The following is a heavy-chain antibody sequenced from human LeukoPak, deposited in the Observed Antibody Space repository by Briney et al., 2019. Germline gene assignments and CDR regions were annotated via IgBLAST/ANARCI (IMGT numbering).Heavy chain of an antibody. J-gene: IGHJ4*02. D-gene: IGHD3-22*01. CDR2: VSGNGNSA. CDR1: GFSFSIYA. Sequence: PGGSLRLSCAASGFSFSIYAMSWVRQAPGKGLEWVSAVSGNGNSAYYADSVKGRFTISRDNSKNTLYLQMNSLRAEDTAVYYCASQRYYYDSSGYYDWGQGTLVTVSS. CDR3: ASQRYYYDSSGYYD. V-gene: IGHV3-23*01.